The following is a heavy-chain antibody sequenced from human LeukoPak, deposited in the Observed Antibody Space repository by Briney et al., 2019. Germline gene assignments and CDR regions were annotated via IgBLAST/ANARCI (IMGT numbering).Heavy chain of an antibody. CDR2: ICDSGRTI. Sequence: GGSLRLSCAASGFIFSSYAMSWVRQAPGKGLEWVSYICDSGRTIYYADSVKGRFTISRDNAKNSVYLQMNNLRAEDTAVYYCARDRLGDYDHSGYYDKWGQGTLVTVSS. CDR1: GFIFSSYA. D-gene: IGHD3-22*01. V-gene: IGHV3-48*04. CDR3: ARDRLGDYDHSGYYDK. J-gene: IGHJ4*02.